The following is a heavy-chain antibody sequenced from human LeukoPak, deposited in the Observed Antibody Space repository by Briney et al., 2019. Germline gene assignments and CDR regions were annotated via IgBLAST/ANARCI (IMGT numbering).Heavy chain of an antibody. CDR1: GYSISSGYY. V-gene: IGHV4-38-2*01. J-gene: IGHJ5*02. D-gene: IGHD2-2*01. CDR2: IYHSGST. Sequence: PSETLSLTCAVSGYSISSGYYWGWIRQPPGKGLEWIGSIYHSGSTYYNPSPKSRVTISVDTSKNQFSLELSSVTAADTAVYYCARGSHCSSTSCPLGFDPWGQGTLVTVSS. CDR3: ARGSHCSSTSCPLGFDP.